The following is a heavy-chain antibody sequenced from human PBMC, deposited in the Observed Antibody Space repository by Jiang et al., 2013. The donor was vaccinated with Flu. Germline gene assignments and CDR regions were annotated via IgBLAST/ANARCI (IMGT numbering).Heavy chain of an antibody. D-gene: IGHD3-9*01. CDR3: ARVDADWLFIVH. CDR1: NYIFTSYG. V-gene: IGHV1-18*01. CDR2: ITPYNGDT. J-gene: IGHJ4*02. Sequence: CGAEVKKPGASVKVSCKASNYIFTSYGISWVRQAPGQGLEWMGWITPYNGDTNYAQKLQGRVTMTTDTSTSTAYMELRSLRSDDTALYYCARVDADWLFIVHWGQGTLVTVSS.